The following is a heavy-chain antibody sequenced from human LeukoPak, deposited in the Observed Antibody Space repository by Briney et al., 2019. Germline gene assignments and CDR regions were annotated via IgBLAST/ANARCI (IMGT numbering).Heavy chain of an antibody. CDR3: ARVVYSSILH. CDR1: GGSVSSGSYY. J-gene: IGHJ4*02. V-gene: IGHV4-61*01. CDR2: IYYSGST. Sequence: SETLSLTCTVSGGSVSSGSYYWRWIRQPPGKGLEWIRYIYYSGSTNYNPSLKSRVTISVDTSKNQFSLKLSSVTAADTAVYYCARVVYSSILHWGQGTLVTVSS. D-gene: IGHD6-13*01.